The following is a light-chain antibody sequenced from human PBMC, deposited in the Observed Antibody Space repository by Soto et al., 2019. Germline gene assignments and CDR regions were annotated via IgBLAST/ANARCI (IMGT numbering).Light chain of an antibody. V-gene: IGLV1-51*02. J-gene: IGLJ2*01. CDR2: GTD. CDR3: GTWDSSLSALV. CDR1: SSNIENNF. Sequence: QSVLTQPPSVSAAPGQMVTISCSGSSSNIENNFVSWYRQLPGTAPKLLIYGTDERPSGIPDRFAGSKSGTSATLGITGLQTGDEADYYCGTWDSSLSALVFGGGTKLTVL.